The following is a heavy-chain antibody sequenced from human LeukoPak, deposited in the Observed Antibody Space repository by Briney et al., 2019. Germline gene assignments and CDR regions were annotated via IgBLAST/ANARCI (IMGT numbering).Heavy chain of an antibody. CDR3: ANLGYYNFGMDV. J-gene: IGHJ6*02. V-gene: IGHV4-39*01. CDR1: GGSISTTSYY. CDR2: IYYSGST. Sequence: PSETLSLTCTVSGGSISTTSYYWGWIRQPPGKGLEWLGNIYYSGSTYYNPSLKSRVAMSVDTSNNQFSLKLNSVTAADTAVYYCANLGYYNFGMDVWGQGTTVTVSS.